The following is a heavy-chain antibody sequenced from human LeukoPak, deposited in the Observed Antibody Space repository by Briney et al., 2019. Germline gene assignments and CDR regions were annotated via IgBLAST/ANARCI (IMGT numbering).Heavy chain of an antibody. Sequence: GESLKISCKGSGYRFTSYWIGWVRQMPGKGLEWMGIIYPGDSDTRYSPSFQGQVTISADKSISTAYLQWSSLKASDTAMYYCARQELSSIYYFDYWGQGTLVTVSS. CDR2: IYPGDSDT. J-gene: IGHJ4*02. D-gene: IGHD3-16*02. CDR3: ARQELSSIYYFDY. CDR1: GYRFTSYW. V-gene: IGHV5-51*01.